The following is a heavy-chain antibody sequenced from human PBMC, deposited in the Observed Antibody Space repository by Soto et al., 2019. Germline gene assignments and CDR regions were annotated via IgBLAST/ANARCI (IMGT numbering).Heavy chain of an antibody. J-gene: IGHJ4*02. CDR3: ARETGQWLVLGVNSDYFDY. CDR1: GDSVSSNSAA. V-gene: IGHV6-1*01. CDR2: TYYRSKWYN. D-gene: IGHD6-19*01. Sequence: PSQTLSLTCAISGDSVSSNSAAWNWIRQSPSRGLEWLGRTYYRSKWYNDYAVSVKSRITINPDTSKNQFSLQMNSVTPEDTAEYYCARETGQWLVLGVNSDYFDYWGQGTLVTVSS.